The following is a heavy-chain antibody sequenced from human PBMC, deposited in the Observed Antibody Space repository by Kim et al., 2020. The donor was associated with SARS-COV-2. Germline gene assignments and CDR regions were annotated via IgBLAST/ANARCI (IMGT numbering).Heavy chain of an antibody. Sequence: AASVEGRFHISRDNAKNTLYLQMNSLRAEDTAVYYCARRAYSSGWWYFDYWGQGTLVTVSS. D-gene: IGHD6-19*01. V-gene: IGHV3-74*01. CDR3: ARRAYSSGWWYFDY. J-gene: IGHJ4*02.